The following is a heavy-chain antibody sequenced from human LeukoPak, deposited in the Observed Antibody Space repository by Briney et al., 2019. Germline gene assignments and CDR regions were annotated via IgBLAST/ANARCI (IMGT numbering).Heavy chain of an antibody. Sequence: GGSLRLSCSASGFTFSSYWMSWVRQAPGKGLEWVANIKQDGSEKYYVDSVKGRFTISRDNAKNSLYLQMNSLRAEDTAVYYGAKDLGTVKGGYYYMDVGQKGTTLSVP. CDR2: IKQDGSEK. CDR3: AKDLGTVKGGYYYMDV. D-gene: IGHD4-17*01. J-gene: IGHJ6*03. CDR1: GFTFSSYW. V-gene: IGHV3-7*03.